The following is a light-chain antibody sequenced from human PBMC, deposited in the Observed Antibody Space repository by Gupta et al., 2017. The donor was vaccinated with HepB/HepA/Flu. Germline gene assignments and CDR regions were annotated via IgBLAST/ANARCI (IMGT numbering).Light chain of an antibody. CDR3: AAWDDSMSGVV. Sequence: LTQPPSASGTPWQRVTISCSGSSSNIGSNYVYWYQQLPGTAPTLLLSRNNQRPSGVPDRFSGSKSGTSASLATSGLRSEEEADYYCAAWDDSMSGVVFGGGTKLTVL. CDR1: SSNIGSNY. V-gene: IGLV1-47*01. CDR2: RNN. J-gene: IGLJ2*01.